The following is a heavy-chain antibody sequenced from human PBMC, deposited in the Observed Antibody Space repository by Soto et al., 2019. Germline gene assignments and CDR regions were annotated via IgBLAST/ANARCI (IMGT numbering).Heavy chain of an antibody. CDR2: ISPNNGNT. CDR3: ARAALGVHSSWFDT. V-gene: IGHV1-18*04. CDR1: GYIFTTYS. D-gene: IGHD6-13*01. Sequence: ASVKVSCKASGYIFTTYSIAWVRQAPGQGLEWMGWISPNNGNTNYAQKVQGRVTMTTDTSTSTAYMELRSLTSDDTAVYYCARAALGVHSSWFDTWGQGTLVTVSS. J-gene: IGHJ5*02.